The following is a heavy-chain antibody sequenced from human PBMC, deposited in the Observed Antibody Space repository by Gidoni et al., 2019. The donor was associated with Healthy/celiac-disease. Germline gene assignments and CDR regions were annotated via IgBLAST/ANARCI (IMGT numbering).Heavy chain of an antibody. CDR2: IYPSGST. CDR1: GGSISSGGYS. J-gene: IGHJ4*02. Sequence: QLQLQESGSGLVKPSQTLSLTCAVSGGSISSGGYSWSWIRQPPGKGLEWIGYIYPSGSTYYNPSLKSRVTISVDRSKNQFSLKLSSVTAADTAVYYCARGGEGYYGSGSYSLDYWGQGTLVTVSS. V-gene: IGHV4-30-2*01. CDR3: ARGGEGYYGSGSYSLDY. D-gene: IGHD3-10*01.